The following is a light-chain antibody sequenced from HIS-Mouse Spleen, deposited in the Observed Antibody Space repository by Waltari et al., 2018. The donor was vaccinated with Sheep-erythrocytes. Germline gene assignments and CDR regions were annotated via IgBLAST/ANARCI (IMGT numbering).Light chain of an antibody. Sequence: QSALTQPASVSGSPGQSITISCTGTSRDVGSYNLVSWYQQHPGKAPKLRIYEGKKRPSGVSNRFPGSKSGNTASLTISGLQAEDEADYYCCSYAGSSTPWVFGGGTKLTVL. CDR1: SRDVGSYNL. CDR2: EGK. V-gene: IGLV2-23*01. CDR3: CSYAGSSTPWV. J-gene: IGLJ3*02.